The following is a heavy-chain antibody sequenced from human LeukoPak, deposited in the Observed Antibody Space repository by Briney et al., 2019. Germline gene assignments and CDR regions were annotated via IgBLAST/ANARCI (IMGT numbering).Heavy chain of an antibody. CDR1: GFTFDDYA. CDR3: AKDTDYDSSGYLFDY. D-gene: IGHD3-22*01. Sequence: GGSLRLSCAASGFTFDDYAMHWVRQAPGKGLEWVSGISWNSGSIGYADSVKGRFTISRDNAKNSLYLQMNSLRAEDTALYYCAKDTDYDSSGYLFDYWGQGTLVTVSS. V-gene: IGHV3-9*01. CDR2: ISWNSGSI. J-gene: IGHJ4*02.